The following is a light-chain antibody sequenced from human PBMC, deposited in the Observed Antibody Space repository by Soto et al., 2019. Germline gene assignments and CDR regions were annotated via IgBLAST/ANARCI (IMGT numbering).Light chain of an antibody. V-gene: IGLV3-21*02. J-gene: IGLJ1*01. CDR2: DDA. Sequence: SYELTQPPSVSVAPGQTARITCGGNNSGRRSVHWYQQKPGQAPVLVVYDDADRPSGIPERFSGSNSGNTATLTISRVEAGDEDDYYCQVYDGSIDHNYHKYVFGTGTKATVL. CDR3: QVYDGSIDHNYHKYV. CDR1: NSGRRS.